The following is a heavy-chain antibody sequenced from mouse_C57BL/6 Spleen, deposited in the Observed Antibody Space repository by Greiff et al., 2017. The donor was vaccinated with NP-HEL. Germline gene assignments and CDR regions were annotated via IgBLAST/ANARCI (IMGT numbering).Heavy chain of an antibody. V-gene: IGHV1-59*01. CDR2: IDPSDSYT. D-gene: IGHD3-2*02. Sequence: QVQLQQPGAELVRPGTSVKLSCKASGYTFTSYWMHWVKQRPGQGLEWIGVIDPSDSYTNYNQKFKGKATLTVDTSSSTAYMQLSSLTSEDSAVYYCASGTQLRPYFDYWGQGTTLTVSS. CDR3: ASGTQLRPYFDY. CDR1: GYTFTSYW. J-gene: IGHJ2*01.